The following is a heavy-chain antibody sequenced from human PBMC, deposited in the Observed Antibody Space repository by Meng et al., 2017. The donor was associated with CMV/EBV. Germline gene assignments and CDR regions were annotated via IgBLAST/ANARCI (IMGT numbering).Heavy chain of an antibody. J-gene: IGHJ5*02. CDR2: IIPILGIA. CDR3: ARDAARYGVVVVAATPWFDP. CDR1: GGTFISYA. D-gene: IGHD2-15*01. Sequence: SVKVSCKASGGTFISYAISWVRQAPGQGLEWMGGIIPILGIANYAQKFQGRVTITADKSTSTAYMELSSLRSEDTAVYYCARDAARYGVVVVAATPWFDPWGQGTLVTVS. V-gene: IGHV1-69*10.